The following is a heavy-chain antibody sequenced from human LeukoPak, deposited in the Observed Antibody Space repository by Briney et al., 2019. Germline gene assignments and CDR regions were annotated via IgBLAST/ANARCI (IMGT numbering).Heavy chain of an antibody. V-gene: IGHV4-34*01. CDR2: INHSGST. CDR1: GGSFSGYY. Sequence: PSETPSLTCAVYGGSFSGYYWSWIRQPPWKGLEWIGEINHSGSTNYNPSLKSRVTISVDTSKNQFSLKLSSVTAADTAVYYCARGRYYYDSSGYMDYYYYMDVWGKGTTVTVSS. J-gene: IGHJ6*03. D-gene: IGHD3-22*01. CDR3: ARGRYYYDSSGYMDYYYYMDV.